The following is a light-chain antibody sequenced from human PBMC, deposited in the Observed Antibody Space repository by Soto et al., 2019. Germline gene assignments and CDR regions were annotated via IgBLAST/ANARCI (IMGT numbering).Light chain of an antibody. J-gene: IGLJ1*01. CDR2: DVS. CDR1: KNDIGADKF. V-gene: IGLV2-14*03. Sequence: QSALTQPASVSGSPGQSITITCTGSKNDIGADKFVSWYRQHPGEAPKLLIFDVSNRPSGVSHRFSGSKSGNTASLTISRLQAEDESDYYCTSFTTNLSFVFGTGTKLTVL. CDR3: TSFTTNLSFV.